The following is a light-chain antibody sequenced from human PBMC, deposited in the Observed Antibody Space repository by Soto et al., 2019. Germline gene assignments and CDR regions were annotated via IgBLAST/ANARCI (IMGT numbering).Light chain of an antibody. CDR2: AAS. J-gene: IGKJ1*01. CDR3: QQYNSYGT. CDR1: QGIRND. V-gene: IGKV1-6*01. Sequence: AIQMTQSPSSLSASVGDRVTITCRASQGIRNDLGWYQQKPGKAPKLLIYAASSLQSGVPSRFSGSGSGTDFTLTISSLQPDDFATYYCQQYNSYGTFGQGTKVDIK.